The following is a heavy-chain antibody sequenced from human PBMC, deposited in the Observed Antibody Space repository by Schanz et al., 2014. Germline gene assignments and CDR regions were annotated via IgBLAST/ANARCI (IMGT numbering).Heavy chain of an antibody. J-gene: IGHJ6*03. CDR2: IIPILGIA. V-gene: IGHV1-69*02. D-gene: IGHD3-10*01. CDR3: ARVSMEFERGKSYYYYMDV. Sequence: QVQLVQSGPEVKKPGSSVKVSCKASGGTFSTYTISWVRQAPGQGLEWMGRIIPILGIANYAQNFQGRVTITADKSTSTAYMELTSLRSEDTAVYYCARVSMEFERGKSYYYYMDVWGRGTTVTVSS. CDR1: GGTFSTYT.